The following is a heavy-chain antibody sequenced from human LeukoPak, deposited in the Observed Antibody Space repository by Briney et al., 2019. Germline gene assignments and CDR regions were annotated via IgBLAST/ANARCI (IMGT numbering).Heavy chain of an antibody. CDR3: ARDRSGRGYETDY. D-gene: IGHD5-12*01. V-gene: IGHV3-7*03. J-gene: IGHJ4*02. CDR2: IKQDGSEK. CDR1: GFTFSSYW. Sequence: GGSLRLSCAASGFTFSSYWMSWVRQAPGKGLEWVANIKQDGSEKYYVDSVKGRFTISGDNAKNSLYLQMNSLRAEDTAVYYCARDRSGRGYETDYWGQGTLVTVSS.